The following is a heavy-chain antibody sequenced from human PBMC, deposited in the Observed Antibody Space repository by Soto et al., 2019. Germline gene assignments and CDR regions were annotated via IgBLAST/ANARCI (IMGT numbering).Heavy chain of an antibody. CDR2: INHSGST. D-gene: IGHD1-1*01. J-gene: IGHJ6*02. CDR1: GGSFSGYY. CDR3: ARNWNYVYGMDV. V-gene: IGHV4-34*01. Sequence: SETLPLTCAVYGGSFSGYYWSWIRQPPGKGLEWIGEINHSGSTNYNPSLKSRVTISVDTSKNQFSLKLSSVTAADTAVYYCARNWNYVYGMDVWGQGTTVTVSS.